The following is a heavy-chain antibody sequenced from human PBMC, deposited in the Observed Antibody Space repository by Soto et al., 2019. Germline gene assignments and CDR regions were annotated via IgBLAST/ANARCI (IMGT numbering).Heavy chain of an antibody. D-gene: IGHD1-1*01. Sequence: GASVKVSCKASGYTFTSYYMHWVRQAPGQGLEWMGIINPSGGSTSYAQKFQGRVTITRDTSVSTAYMELSSLRAEDTAVYYCAKDHYSAGTTAYFDYWGQGTLVTVSS. V-gene: IGHV1-46*01. CDR2: INPSGGST. CDR1: GYTFTSYY. CDR3: AKDHYSAGTTAYFDY. J-gene: IGHJ4*02.